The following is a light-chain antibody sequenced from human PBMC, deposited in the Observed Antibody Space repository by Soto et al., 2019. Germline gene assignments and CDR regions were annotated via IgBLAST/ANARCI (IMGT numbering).Light chain of an antibody. Sequence: EIVLTQSPGTLSLSPGERATLSCRTSQSVNSAHLAWYRQRPGQTPSLLIYAASKRADGTPDRFSGGGTGTDFTLTISRLEPEDFAMYFCQHYGWSPQFGQGTKLEI. V-gene: IGKV3-20*01. CDR2: AAS. CDR3: QHYGWSPQ. CDR1: QSVNSAH. J-gene: IGKJ2*01.